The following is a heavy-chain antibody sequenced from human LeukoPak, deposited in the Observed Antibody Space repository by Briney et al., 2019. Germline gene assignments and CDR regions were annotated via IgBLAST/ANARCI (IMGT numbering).Heavy chain of an antibody. CDR1: GFTFSSYS. CDR2: ISSSSSYI. J-gene: IGHJ4*02. CDR3: ASASPYYYDSFD. V-gene: IGHV3-21*01. D-gene: IGHD3-22*01. Sequence: GGSLRLSCAASGFTFSSYSMNWVRQAPGKGLEWVSSISSSSSYICYADSVKGRFTISRDNAKNSLYLQMNSLRAEDTAVYYCASASPYYYDSFDWGQGTLVTVSS.